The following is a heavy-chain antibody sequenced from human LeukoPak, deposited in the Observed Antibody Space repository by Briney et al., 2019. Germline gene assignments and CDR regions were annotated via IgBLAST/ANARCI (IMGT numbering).Heavy chain of an antibody. CDR2: IYYSGST. Sequence: SETLSLTCTVSGGSMSSYYWSWIRQPPGKGLEWIGYIYYSGSTNYNPSLKSRVTISVDTSKNQFSLKLSSVTAADTAVYYCARGQWLVPRLFDYWGQGTLVTVSS. J-gene: IGHJ4*02. D-gene: IGHD6-19*01. CDR3: ARGQWLVPRLFDY. CDR1: GGSMSSYY. V-gene: IGHV4-59*12.